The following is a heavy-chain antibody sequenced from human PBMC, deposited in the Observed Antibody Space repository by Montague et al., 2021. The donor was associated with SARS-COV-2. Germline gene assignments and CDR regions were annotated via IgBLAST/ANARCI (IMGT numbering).Heavy chain of an antibody. CDR1: GFTFSSSA. Sequence: SLRLSCAASGFTFSSSAMSWVRQAPGKGLEWVSLISGSAGTTYYADSVKGRFTISRDNSKNTVHLQMNSLRVEDTAVYYCAQDSDSSGWCQVDEYFLHWGQGALVTVSS. D-gene: IGHD3-22*01. V-gene: IGHV3-23*01. J-gene: IGHJ1*01. CDR3: AQDSDSSGWCQVDEYFLH. CDR2: ISGSAGTT.